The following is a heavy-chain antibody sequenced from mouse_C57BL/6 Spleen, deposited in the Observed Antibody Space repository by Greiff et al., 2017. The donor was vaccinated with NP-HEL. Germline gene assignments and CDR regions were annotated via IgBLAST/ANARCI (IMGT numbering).Heavy chain of an antibody. Sequence: EVKLVESEGGLVQPGSSMKLSCTASGFTFSDYYMAWVRQVPEKGLEWVANINYDGSSTYYLDSLKSRFIISRDNAKNILYLQMSSLKSEDTATYYCARPVVPYWYFDVWGTGTTVTVSS. CDR1: GFTFSDYY. V-gene: IGHV5-16*01. J-gene: IGHJ1*03. CDR3: ARPVVPYWYFDV. D-gene: IGHD1-1*01. CDR2: INYDGSST.